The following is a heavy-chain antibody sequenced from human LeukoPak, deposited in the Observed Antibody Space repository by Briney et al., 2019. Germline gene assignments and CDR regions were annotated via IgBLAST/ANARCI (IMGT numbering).Heavy chain of an antibody. CDR2: ISSSSSTI. CDR3: ARDPEGIMGATGYYGMDV. V-gene: IGHV3-48*04. J-gene: IGHJ6*02. Sequence: GGSLRLSCAASGFTFSSYSMNWVRQAPGKGLEWVSYISSSSSTIYYADSVKGRFTISRDNAKNSLYLQMNSLRAEDTAVYYCARDPEGIMGATGYYGMDVWGQGTTVTVSS. CDR1: GFTFSSYS. D-gene: IGHD1-26*01.